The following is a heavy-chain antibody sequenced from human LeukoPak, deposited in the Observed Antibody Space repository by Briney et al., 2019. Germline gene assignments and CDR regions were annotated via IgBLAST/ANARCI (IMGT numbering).Heavy chain of an antibody. CDR3: AGGYSSSPYYYYYYYMDV. Sequence: ASVQVSCKACGGTFSSYAISWVRQAPGQGLEWMGGIIPIFGTANYAQKFQGRVTITTDESTSTAYMKLSSLRSEDTAVYYCAGGYSSSPYYYYYYYMDVWGKGTTVTVSS. V-gene: IGHV1-69*05. J-gene: IGHJ6*03. D-gene: IGHD6-6*01. CDR2: IIPIFGTA. CDR1: GGTFSSYA.